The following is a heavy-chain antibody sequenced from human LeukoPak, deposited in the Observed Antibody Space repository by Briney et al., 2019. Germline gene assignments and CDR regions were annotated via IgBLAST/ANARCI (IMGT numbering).Heavy chain of an antibody. J-gene: IGHJ3*02. V-gene: IGHV3-30*18. D-gene: IGHD3-22*01. CDR2: ISYDGSNK. Sequence: PPGRSLRLSCAASGFTFSSYGMHWVRQAPGKGLEWVAVISYDGSNKYYADSVKGRFTISRDNSKNTLYLQMNSLRAEDTAVYYCAKDRGYYDSHDAFDIWGQGTMVTVSS. CDR3: AKDRGYYDSHDAFDI. CDR1: GFTFSSYG.